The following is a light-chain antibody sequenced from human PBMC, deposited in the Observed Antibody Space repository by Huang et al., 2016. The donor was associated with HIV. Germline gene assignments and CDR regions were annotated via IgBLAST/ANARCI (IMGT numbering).Light chain of an antibody. CDR1: QSLLYSNGYTY. CDR3: MQGLQTPPT. J-gene: IGKJ1*01. Sequence: DIVMTQSPLSLSVTLGEPASISCKSNQSLLYSNGYTYLDSYLQKPGQSPQLLIFWGSDRASGVPDRFSGSGTGVDFTLTISRLEAEDVGVYYCMQGLQTPPTFGQGTKVEI. V-gene: IGKV2-28*01. CDR2: WGS.